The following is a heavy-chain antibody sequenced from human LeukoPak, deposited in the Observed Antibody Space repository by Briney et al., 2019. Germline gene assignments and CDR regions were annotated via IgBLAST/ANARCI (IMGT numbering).Heavy chain of an antibody. D-gene: IGHD3-22*01. CDR1: GFTFSSYA. CDR3: ASLPLAYYYDSSGYYRTVDY. V-gene: IGHV3-30-3*01. CDR2: ISYDGSNK. Sequence: GGSLRLSCAASGFTFSSYAMHWVRQAPGRGLEWVAVISYDGSNKYYADSVKGRFTISRDNSKNTLYLQMNSPRAEDTAVYYCASLPLAYYYDSSGYYRTVDYWGQGTLVTVSS. J-gene: IGHJ4*02.